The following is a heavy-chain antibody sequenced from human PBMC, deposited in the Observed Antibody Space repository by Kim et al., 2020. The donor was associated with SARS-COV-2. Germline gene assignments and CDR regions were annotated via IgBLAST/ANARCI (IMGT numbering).Heavy chain of an antibody. CDR2: ISSSSSTI. D-gene: IGHD2-2*01. CDR3: ARDGGNIVVVPADNYYGIDL. J-gene: IGHJ6*02. CDR1: GFTFSSYS. V-gene: IGHV3-48*04. Sequence: GGSLRLSCAASGFTFSSYSMNWVRQAPGKGLEWVSSISSSSSTIYYADSVKGRFTISRDNAKNSLYLQMDSLRGEDTAVYYCARDGGNIVVVPADNYYGIDLWGQGTTVTVSS.